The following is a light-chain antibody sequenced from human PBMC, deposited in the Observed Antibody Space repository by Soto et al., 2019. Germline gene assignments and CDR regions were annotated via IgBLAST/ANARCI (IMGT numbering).Light chain of an antibody. CDR2: EVS. CDR3: SSYTSSSTPWV. Sequence: QSALTQPASVSGSPGPSITISCTGTSSDVGGYNYVSWYQQHPGKAPKLMIYEVSNRPSGVSNRFSGSKSGNTASLTISGLQAEDEADYYCSSYTSSSTPWVFGGGTKVTVL. V-gene: IGLV2-14*01. CDR1: SSDVGGYNY. J-gene: IGLJ3*02.